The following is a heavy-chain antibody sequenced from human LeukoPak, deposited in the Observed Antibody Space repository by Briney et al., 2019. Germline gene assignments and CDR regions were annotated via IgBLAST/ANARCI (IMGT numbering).Heavy chain of an antibody. J-gene: IGHJ4*02. D-gene: IGHD4-17*01. CDR2: ISATGDNT. CDR1: GFTFGTYA. V-gene: IGHV3-23*01. CDR3: AREAVTRNYFDY. Sequence: GGSLRLSCAASGFTFGTYAMNWVRQAPGKGLEWVATISATGDNTYYADSVKGRFTISRDNSKTTLYLQMHSLRAEDTAVYYCAREAVTRNYFDYWGQGTLVTVSS.